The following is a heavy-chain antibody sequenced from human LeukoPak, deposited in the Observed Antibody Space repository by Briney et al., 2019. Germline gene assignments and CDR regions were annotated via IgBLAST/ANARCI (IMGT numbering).Heavy chain of an antibody. CDR1: GGSVSSYY. J-gene: IGHJ4*02. V-gene: IGHV4-59*02. CDR3: ARSKRYYDILTGYFYYFDY. D-gene: IGHD3-9*01. CDR2: IYYSGST. Sequence: PSETLSLTCTVSGGSVSSYYWSWIRQSPGKGLEWIGYIYYSGSTNYNPSLKSRVTISVDTSKNQFSLKLSSVTAADTAVYYCARSKRYYDILTGYFYYFDYWGQGTLVTVSS.